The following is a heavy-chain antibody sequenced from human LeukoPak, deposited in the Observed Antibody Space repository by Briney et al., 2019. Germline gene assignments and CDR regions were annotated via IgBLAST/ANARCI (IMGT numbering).Heavy chain of an antibody. CDR3: ARDLGRYYYGSGSTNWFDP. J-gene: IGHJ5*02. V-gene: IGHV4-61*01. Sequence: PSQTPSLTCTVSGGSVSSGSYYWSWIRQPPGKGLEWIGYIYYSGSTNYNPSLKSRVTISVDTSKNQFSLKLSSVTAADTAVYYCARDLGRYYYGSGSTNWFDPWGQGTLVTVSS. D-gene: IGHD3-10*01. CDR2: IYYSGST. CDR1: GGSVSSGSYY.